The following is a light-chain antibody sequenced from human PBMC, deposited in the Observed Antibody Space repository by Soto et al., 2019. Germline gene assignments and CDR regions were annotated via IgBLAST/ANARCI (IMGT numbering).Light chain of an antibody. Sequence: DIQMTQSPSSVSASVGDRVIITCRASQGISNWLAWYKQKPGRAPKLLIYTGSSLQSGVPSTFIDTGSGTDCTLTISGLQPEDVATYYCQEANNCPLTFGRGTKVEIK. CDR2: TGS. CDR1: QGISNW. V-gene: IGKV1-12*01. J-gene: IGKJ4*01. CDR3: QEANNCPLT.